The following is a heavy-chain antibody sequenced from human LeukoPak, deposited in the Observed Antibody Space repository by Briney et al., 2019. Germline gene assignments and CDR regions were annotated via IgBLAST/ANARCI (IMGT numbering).Heavy chain of an antibody. CDR2: INHSGST. Sequence: PSETLSLTCAVYGGSFSGYYWSWIRQPPGKGLEWIGEINHSGSTNYNPSLKSRVTISVDTSKNQFSLKLSSVTAADTAVYYCARVGYDFWSGYDYWGQGTLVTVSS. CDR1: GGSFSGYY. D-gene: IGHD3-3*01. CDR3: ARVGYDFWSGYDY. J-gene: IGHJ4*02. V-gene: IGHV4-34*01.